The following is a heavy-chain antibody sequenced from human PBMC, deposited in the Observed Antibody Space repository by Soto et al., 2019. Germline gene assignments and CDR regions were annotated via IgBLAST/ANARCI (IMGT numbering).Heavy chain of an antibody. D-gene: IGHD3-3*01. J-gene: IGHJ6*02. Sequence: KTSETLSLTCTVSGGSISSSSYYWGWIRQPPGKGLERIGSIYYSGSTYYNPSLKSRVTISVDTSKNQFSLKLSSVTAADTAVYYCASEAVTIFGVVIYYYGMDDWGQGTTVTVSS. CDR1: GGSISSSSYY. V-gene: IGHV4-39*01. CDR3: ASEAVTIFGVVIYYYGMDD. CDR2: IYYSGST.